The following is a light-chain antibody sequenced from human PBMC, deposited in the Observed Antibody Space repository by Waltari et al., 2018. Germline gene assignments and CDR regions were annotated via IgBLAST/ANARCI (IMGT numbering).Light chain of an antibody. V-gene: IGLV3-25*03. CDR3: QSADSSGNYVV. Sequence: SYELTQPPSVSVSPGQTARITSSGDAWPKQDAYWYQQRPGQAPALVIYRDTERPSGIPERFSGSSSGTIVTLTISGVQAEDEADYYCQSADSSGNYVVFGGGTKLTVL. CDR1: AWPKQD. CDR2: RDT. J-gene: IGLJ2*01.